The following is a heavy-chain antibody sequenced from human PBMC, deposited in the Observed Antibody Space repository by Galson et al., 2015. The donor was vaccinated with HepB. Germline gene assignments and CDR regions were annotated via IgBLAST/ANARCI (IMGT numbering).Heavy chain of an antibody. CDR2: ISDSDSRT. V-gene: IGHV3-23*01. D-gene: IGHD6-13*01. CDR3: ARLAQQLVRRYNWFDP. J-gene: IGHJ5*02. CDR1: GFTFRNYA. Sequence: SLRLSCAASGFTFRNYAMIWVRQAPGKGLEWVSTISDSDSRTYYAASVEGRFTISRDNSKNTLYLHMNSLRPEDTAVYYCARLAQQLVRRYNWFDPWGQGTLVTASS.